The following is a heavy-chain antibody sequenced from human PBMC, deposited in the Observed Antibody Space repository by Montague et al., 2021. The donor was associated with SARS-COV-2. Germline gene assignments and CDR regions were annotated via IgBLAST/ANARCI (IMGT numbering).Heavy chain of an antibody. J-gene: IGHJ6*02. D-gene: IGHD1-26*01. CDR3: ARLWDTVYYYYGMDV. CDR2: IHYSGGT. V-gene: IGHV4-39*01. CDR1: GGSISSSSYY. Sequence: SETRSLTCAVSGGSISSSSYYWGWIRQPPGKGLEWIGSIHYSGGTYYNPSLKSRVSISVDTSKNQFSLKLSSVTAADTAVYYCARLWDTVYYYYGMDVWGQGTTVTVSS.